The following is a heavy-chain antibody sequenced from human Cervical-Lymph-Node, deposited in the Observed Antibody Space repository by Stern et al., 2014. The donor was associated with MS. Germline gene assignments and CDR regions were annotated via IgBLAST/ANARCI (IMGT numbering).Heavy chain of an antibody. J-gene: IGHJ4*02. CDR1: GGTFSTYP. CDR2: IIPMSGIS. CDR3: ARGRWSYLDQ. D-gene: IGHD3-3*01. Sequence: VQLLQSGAEVTKPGSAVTVSCKASGGTFSTYPIRWVRQAPGQGLEWMGRIIPMSGISNDAQKFQGRVTITADRSTSTAYMELSSLRSEDTAVYYCARGRWSYLDQWGQGTLVIVSS. V-gene: IGHV1-69*09.